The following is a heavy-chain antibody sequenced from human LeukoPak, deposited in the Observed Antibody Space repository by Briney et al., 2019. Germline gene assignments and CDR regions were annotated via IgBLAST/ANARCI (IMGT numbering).Heavy chain of an antibody. J-gene: IGHJ4*02. Sequence: GGSLTLSCAASGFTFSNYGMVWVRQVPGKGREWVSAITGSGGSTYYADSVRGRFTISRVNARNSLYLQMSSLRAEDTAVYYCATIKRYDTGRSASVGIDHWGQGTLVTVSS. CDR1: GFTFSNYG. V-gene: IGHV3-23*01. CDR3: ATIKRYDTGRSASVGIDH. D-gene: IGHD2-15*01. CDR2: ITGSGGST.